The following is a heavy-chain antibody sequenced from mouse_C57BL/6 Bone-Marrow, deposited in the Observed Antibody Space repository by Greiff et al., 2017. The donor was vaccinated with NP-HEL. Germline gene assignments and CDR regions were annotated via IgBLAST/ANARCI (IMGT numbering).Heavy chain of an antibody. D-gene: IGHD1-1*01. V-gene: IGHV1-72*01. J-gene: IGHJ4*01. CDR3: AREYYGSSPYYAMDY. CDR2: IAPNSGGT. CDR1: GYTFTSYS. Sequence: QVQLQQPGAELVKPGASVKLSCKASGYTFTSYSMHWVKQRPGRGLEWIGRIAPNSGGTKYNEKFKSKATLTVDKPSSTAYMQLRSLTSEDSAVYYCAREYYGSSPYYAMDYWGQGTSVTVSS.